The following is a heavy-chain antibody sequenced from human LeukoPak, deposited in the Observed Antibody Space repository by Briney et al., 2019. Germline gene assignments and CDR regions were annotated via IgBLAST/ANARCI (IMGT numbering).Heavy chain of an antibody. CDR1: GGSISSGGYY. CDR2: IYYSGST. D-gene: IGHD2-15*01. CDR3: ARDTPRYCSGGSCYRYWYFDY. Sequence: SQTLSLTCTVSGGSISSGGYYWSWLRQHPGKGLEWIGYIYYSGSTYYNPSLKSRVTISVDTSKNQFSLKLSSVTAADTAVYYCARDTPRYCSGGSCYRYWYFDYWGQGTLVTVSS. V-gene: IGHV4-31*03. J-gene: IGHJ4*02.